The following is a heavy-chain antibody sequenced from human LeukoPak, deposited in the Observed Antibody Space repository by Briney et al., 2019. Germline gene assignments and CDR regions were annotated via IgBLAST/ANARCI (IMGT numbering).Heavy chain of an antibody. CDR1: GFPFSSYG. Sequence: GGSLRLSCAATGFPFSSYGMHWVRQAPGKGLEWVAFIPYDGSDKFYADSVKGRFTISRDNSKNTLYLQMNSLRAEDTAVYYCAAMTSVTTGDYWGQGTLVTVSS. J-gene: IGHJ4*02. CDR3: AAMTSVTTGDY. CDR2: IPYDGSDK. V-gene: IGHV3-30*02. D-gene: IGHD4-11*01.